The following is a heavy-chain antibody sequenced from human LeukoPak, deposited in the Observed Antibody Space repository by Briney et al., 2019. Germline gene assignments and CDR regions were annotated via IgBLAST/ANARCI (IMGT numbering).Heavy chain of an antibody. Sequence: SETLSLTCSVSGGSISDYYWTWIRQPAGKGLEWIGRTYTSGSTNYNPSLKSLVTMSVDTSKNQFSLKLSSVTAADTAVYYCARLPNLGYCSSTSCPGFDPWGQGTLVTVSS. CDR3: ARLPNLGYCSSTSCPGFDP. CDR2: TYTSGST. CDR1: GGSISDYY. D-gene: IGHD2-2*01. V-gene: IGHV4-4*07. J-gene: IGHJ5*02.